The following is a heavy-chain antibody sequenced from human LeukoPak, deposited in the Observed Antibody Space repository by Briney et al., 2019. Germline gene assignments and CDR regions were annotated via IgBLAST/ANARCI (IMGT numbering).Heavy chain of an antibody. CDR2: INHSGST. V-gene: IGHV4-34*01. CDR3: ARGCYDFWSGYYRTARYYYYMDV. Sequence: SETLSLACAVYGGSFSGYYWSWIRQPPGKGLEWIGEINHSGSTNYNPSLKSRVTISVDTSKNQFSLKLSSVTAADTAVYYCARGCYDFWSGYYRTARYYYYMDVWGKGTTVTVSS. D-gene: IGHD3-3*01. CDR1: GGSFSGYY. J-gene: IGHJ6*03.